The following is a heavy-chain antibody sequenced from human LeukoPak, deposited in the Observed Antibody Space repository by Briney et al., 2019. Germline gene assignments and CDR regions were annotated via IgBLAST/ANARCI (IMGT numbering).Heavy chain of an antibody. CDR2: IYSGGST. CDR3: AKDWWGMTTVTTAFDY. Sequence: GGSLRLSCAASGFTVSSNYMSWVRQAPGKGLAWVSVIYSGGSTYYADSVKGRFTISRDNSKNTLYLQMNSLRAEDTAVYYCAKDWWGMTTVTTAFDYWGQGTLVTVSS. CDR1: GFTVSSNY. V-gene: IGHV3-66*01. J-gene: IGHJ4*02. D-gene: IGHD4-17*01.